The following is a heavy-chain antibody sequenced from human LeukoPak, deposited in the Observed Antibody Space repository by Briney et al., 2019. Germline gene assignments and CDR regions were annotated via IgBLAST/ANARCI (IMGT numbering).Heavy chain of an antibody. Sequence: PGGSLRLSCAASGFTFSSSAMNWVRQAPGKGLEWVSAISGSGGGTYYADSVKGRFTISRDNSKNTLYLQMNSLRAEDTAVYYCAKNYDSSGAFDIWGQGTMVTVSS. CDR1: GFTFSSSA. D-gene: IGHD3-22*01. CDR3: AKNYDSSGAFDI. CDR2: ISGSGGGT. J-gene: IGHJ3*02. V-gene: IGHV3-23*01.